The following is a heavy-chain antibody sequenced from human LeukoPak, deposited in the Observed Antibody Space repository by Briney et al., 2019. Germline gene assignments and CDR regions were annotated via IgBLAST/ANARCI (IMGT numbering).Heavy chain of an antibody. Sequence: KASETLSLTCTVSGGSVSSGHYYWSWIRQPAGKGPEWIGRIYFSGSTNYNPSLKSRVSMSVDTSKNQFSLRLSSVTAADTAVYYCAKNLWPDDSWFDPWGQGTLVTVSS. D-gene: IGHD3-10*01. CDR2: IYFSGST. J-gene: IGHJ5*02. CDR3: AKNLWPDDSWFDP. V-gene: IGHV4-61*02. CDR1: GGSVSSGHYY.